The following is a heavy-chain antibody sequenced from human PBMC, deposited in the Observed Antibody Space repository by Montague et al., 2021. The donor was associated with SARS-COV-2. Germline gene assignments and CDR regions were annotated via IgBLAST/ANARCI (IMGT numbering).Heavy chain of an antibody. D-gene: IGHD2-8*01. J-gene: IGHJ4*02. CDR3: ASRAPTRIVLMVYAIGGYFDY. V-gene: IGHV3-48*04. CDR2: SSTI. Sequence: SSTIYYADSVKGRFTISRDNATNSLYLQMNSLSAEDTAVYYCASRAPTRIVLMVYAIGGYFDYWGQGTRVTVSS.